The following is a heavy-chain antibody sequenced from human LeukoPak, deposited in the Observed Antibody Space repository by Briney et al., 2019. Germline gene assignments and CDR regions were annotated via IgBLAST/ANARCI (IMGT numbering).Heavy chain of an antibody. D-gene: IGHD6-19*01. V-gene: IGHV3-30*18. CDR3: AKAHSSGWYYFDY. CDR2: ISYDGSNK. J-gene: IGHJ4*02. CDR1: GFTFSSYG. Sequence: GGSLRLSCAASGFTFSSYGMHWVRHAPGKGLEGVAVISYDGSNKYYADSVKGRFTISRDNSKNTLYLQMNSLRAEDTAVYYCAKAHSSGWYYFDYWGQGTLVPVSS.